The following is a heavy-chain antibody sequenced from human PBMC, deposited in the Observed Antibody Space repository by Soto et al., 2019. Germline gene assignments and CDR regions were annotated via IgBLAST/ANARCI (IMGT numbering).Heavy chain of an antibody. V-gene: IGHV3-15*01. D-gene: IGHD3-9*01. CDR2: IKSKTDGGTT. CDR3: TTDSGTGSDAFDI. Sequence: GGSLRLSCAASGFTFSNAWMSWVRQAPGKGLEWVGRIKSKTDGGTTDYAAPVKGRFTISRDDSKNTLYLQMNSLKTEDTAVYYCTTDSGTGSDAFDIWGQGTMVTVSS. J-gene: IGHJ3*02. CDR1: GFTFSNAW.